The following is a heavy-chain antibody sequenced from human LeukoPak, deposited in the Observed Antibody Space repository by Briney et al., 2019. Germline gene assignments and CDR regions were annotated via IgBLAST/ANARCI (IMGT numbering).Heavy chain of an antibody. V-gene: IGHV3-20*04. J-gene: IGHJ4*02. CDR3: ARTRRIAVAGTFDY. Sequence: RSGGSLRLSCAASGFTFDDYGMSWARQAPGKGLEWVSGINWNGGSTGYADSVKGRFTISRDNAKNSLYLQMNSLRAEDTALYYCARTRRIAVAGTFDYWGQGTLVTVSS. D-gene: IGHD6-19*01. CDR1: GFTFDDYG. CDR2: INWNGGST.